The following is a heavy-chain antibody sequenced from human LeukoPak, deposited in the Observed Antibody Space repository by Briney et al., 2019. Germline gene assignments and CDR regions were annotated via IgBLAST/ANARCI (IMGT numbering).Heavy chain of an antibody. J-gene: IGHJ6*02. CDR3: ARGTTVTVRTYYYGMDV. D-gene: IGHD4-17*01. V-gene: IGHV1-2*02. Sequence: AASVKVSCKASGYTFTGYYMHWVRQAPGQGLEWMGWINPNSGGTNYAQKFQGRVTMTRDTSISTAYMELSRLRSDDTAVYYCARGTTVTVRTYYYGMDVWGQGTTVTVSS. CDR1: GYTFTGYY. CDR2: INPNSGGT.